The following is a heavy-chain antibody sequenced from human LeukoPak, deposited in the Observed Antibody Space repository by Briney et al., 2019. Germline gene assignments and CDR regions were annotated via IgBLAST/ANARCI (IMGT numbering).Heavy chain of an antibody. Sequence: PGGSLRLSCAASGFTFNNYWMTWVRQAPGKGLEWVSSISSSSSYIYYADSVKGRFTISRDNAKNSLYLQMNSLRAEDTAVYYCARGDLNTAMVHYYYMDVWGKGTTVTISS. CDR2: ISSSSSYI. CDR1: GFTFNNYW. V-gene: IGHV3-21*01. J-gene: IGHJ6*03. D-gene: IGHD5-18*01. CDR3: ARGDLNTAMVHYYYMDV.